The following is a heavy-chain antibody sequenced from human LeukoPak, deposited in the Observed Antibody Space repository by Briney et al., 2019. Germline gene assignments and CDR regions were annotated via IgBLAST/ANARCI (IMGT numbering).Heavy chain of an antibody. J-gene: IGHJ4*02. CDR2: ISYDGSNK. D-gene: IGHD2-8*01. Sequence: GGSPRLSCAASGFTFSSYAMHWVRQAPGKGLEWVAVISYDGSNKYYADSVKGRFTTSRDNSKNTLYLQMNSLRAEDTAVYYCAYHCTNGVCPVDYWGQGTLVTVSS. CDR1: GFTFSSYA. V-gene: IGHV3-30*04. CDR3: AYHCTNGVCPVDY.